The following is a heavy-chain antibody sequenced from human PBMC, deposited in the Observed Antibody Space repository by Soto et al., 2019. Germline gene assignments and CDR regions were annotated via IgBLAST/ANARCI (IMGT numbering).Heavy chain of an antibody. Sequence: GGSLRLSCAASGFTFSSYSMNWVRQAPGKGLEWVSSISSSSSYIYYADSVKGRFTISRDNAKNSLYLQMNSLRAEDTAVYYCARDNGYYGSGVRVDWFDPWGQGTLVTSPQ. V-gene: IGHV3-21*01. CDR2: ISSSSSYI. CDR1: GFTFSSYS. J-gene: IGHJ5*02. D-gene: IGHD3-10*01. CDR3: ARDNGYYGSGVRVDWFDP.